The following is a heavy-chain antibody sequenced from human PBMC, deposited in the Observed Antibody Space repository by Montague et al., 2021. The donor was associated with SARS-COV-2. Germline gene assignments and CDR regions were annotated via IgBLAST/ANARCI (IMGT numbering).Heavy chain of an antibody. CDR1: GGSISSYY. V-gene: IGHV4-59*13. CDR2: IYYSGST. D-gene: IGHD6-6*01. CDR3: ARVPYSSSGFFYYYYGIDV. Sequence: SETLSLTCTVSGGSISSYYWGWIRQPPGKGLEWIGHIYYSGSTNXNPSPKSRVTISVDTSKNQFSLKLSSVTAADTAVYYCARVPYSSSGFFYYYYGIDVWGQGTTVTVSS. J-gene: IGHJ6*02.